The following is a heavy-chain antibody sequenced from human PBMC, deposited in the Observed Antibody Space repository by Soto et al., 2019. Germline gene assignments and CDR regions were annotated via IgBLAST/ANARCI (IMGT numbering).Heavy chain of an antibody. CDR3: AQRTPEYGMDV. CDR2: FFSDVER. V-gene: IGHV2-26*03. Sequence: SGPTLVNPTETLTLTCTISGFSLSNGRMGVSWIRQPPGRALEWLAHFFSDVERSYSTSMQSRLTMSQDTSGTQVVLTMTNMDPVDTATYYCAQRTPEYGMDVWGQGTMVTVSS. CDR1: GFSLSNGRMG. J-gene: IGHJ6*02.